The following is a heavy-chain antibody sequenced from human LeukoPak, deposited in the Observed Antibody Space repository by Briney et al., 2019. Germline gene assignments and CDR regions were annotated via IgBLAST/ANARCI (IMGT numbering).Heavy chain of an antibody. CDR3: ARDAHDYYYYYMDV. J-gene: IGHJ6*03. V-gene: IGHV3-48*01. Sequence: GGSLRLSCAASGFTFSSYSMNWVRQAPGKGLEWVSYISSSSSTIYYADSVKGRFTISRDNAKNSLYLQMNSLRAEDTAVYYCARDAHDYYYYYMDVWGKGTTVTVSS. CDR1: GFTFSSYS. CDR2: ISSSSSTI.